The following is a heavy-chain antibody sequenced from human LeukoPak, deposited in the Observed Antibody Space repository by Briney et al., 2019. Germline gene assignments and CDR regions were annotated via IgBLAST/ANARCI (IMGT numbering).Heavy chain of an antibody. J-gene: IGHJ4*02. V-gene: IGHV4-39*01. CDR2: IYYSRST. Sequence: PSETLTLSCTVSGGSISSSSYYWGWIHQPPGTGPVWFGSIYYSRSTYYNPSLKSRVTISVDTSKNQFSLKLSSVTAADTAVYDCARHKGTVTTLFDYWGQGTLVTVSS. CDR1: GGSISSSSYY. D-gene: IGHD4-11*01. CDR3: ARHKGTVTTLFDY.